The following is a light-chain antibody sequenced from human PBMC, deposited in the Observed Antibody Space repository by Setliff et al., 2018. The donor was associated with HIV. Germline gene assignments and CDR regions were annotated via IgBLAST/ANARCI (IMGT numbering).Light chain of an antibody. CDR3: CSYAGTYTSLHV. J-gene: IGLJ1*01. V-gene: IGLV2-11*01. CDR1: ASDIGSYKY. CDR2: DVS. Sequence: QSVLTQPRSVSGSPGQSVTISCTGTASDIGSYKYVSWYQQHPEKAPKLILYDVSQRPSGVPDRFSGSKSGNTASLTISGLQAEDEGDYYCCSYAGTYTSLHVFGTGTKVTVL.